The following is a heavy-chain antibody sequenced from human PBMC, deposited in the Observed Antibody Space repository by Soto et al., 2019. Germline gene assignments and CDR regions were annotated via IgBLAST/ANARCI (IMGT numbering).Heavy chain of an antibody. D-gene: IGHD3-10*02. J-gene: IGHJ6*02. CDR3: VRHYYVYYGMDV. V-gene: IGHV4-39*01. Sequence: PSETLSLTCTVSGGSISSSSYYWGWIRQPPGKGLEWIGSIYYSGSTYYNPSLKSRVTISVDTSKNQFSLKLSSVTAADAAVYYCVRHYYVYYGMDVWGQGTTVTVSS. CDR1: GGSISSSSYY. CDR2: IYYSGST.